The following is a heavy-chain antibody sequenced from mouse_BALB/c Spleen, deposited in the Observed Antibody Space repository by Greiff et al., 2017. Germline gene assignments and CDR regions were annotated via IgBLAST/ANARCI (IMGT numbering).Heavy chain of an antibody. CDR2: ISSGSSTI. CDR1: GFTFSSFG. Sequence: EVKLVESGGGLVQPGGSRKLSCAASGFTFSSFGMHWVRQAPEKGLEWVAYISSGSSTIYYADTVKGRFTISRDNPKNTLFLQMTSLRSEDTAMYYCARGDYGSSSFDYWGQGTTLTVSS. V-gene: IGHV5-17*02. CDR3: ARGDYGSSSFDY. D-gene: IGHD1-1*01. J-gene: IGHJ2*01.